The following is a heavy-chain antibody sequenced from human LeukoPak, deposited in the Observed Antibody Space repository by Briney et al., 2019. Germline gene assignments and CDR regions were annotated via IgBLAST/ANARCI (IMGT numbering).Heavy chain of an antibody. CDR2: ISGSGGST. CDR1: GFTFSSYG. D-gene: IGHD4-17*01. Sequence: GGTLRLSCAASGFTFSSYGMSWVRQAPGKGLEWVSAISGSGGSTYYADSVKGRFTISRDNSKNTLYLQMNSLRAEDTAVYYCAKMAVTTSFPVGWFDPWGQGTLVTVSS. V-gene: IGHV3-23*01. CDR3: AKMAVTTSFPVGWFDP. J-gene: IGHJ5*02.